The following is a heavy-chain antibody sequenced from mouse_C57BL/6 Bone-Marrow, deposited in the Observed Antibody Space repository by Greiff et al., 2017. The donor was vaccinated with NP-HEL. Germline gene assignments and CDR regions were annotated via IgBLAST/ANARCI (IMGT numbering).Heavy chain of an antibody. J-gene: IGHJ4*01. CDR2: IYPVNSDT. Sequence: VQLKESGTVLARPGASVKMYCKTDGGEGRSCWLDVGREGPGQGLEWIGAIYPVNSDTSYNQKFKGKAKLTAVTSASTAYMELSSLTNEDSAVYYCTYGNYYYAMDYWGQGTSVTVSS. D-gene: IGHD2-1*01. CDR3: TYGNYYYAMDY. V-gene: IGHV1-5*01. CDR1: GGEGRSCW.